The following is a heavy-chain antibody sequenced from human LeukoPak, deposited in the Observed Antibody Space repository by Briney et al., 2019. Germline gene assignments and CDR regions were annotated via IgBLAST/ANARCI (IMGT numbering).Heavy chain of an antibody. V-gene: IGHV3-23*01. Sequence: GGSLRLSCAASGFTFSIYAMSWVRQAPGKGLEWVSALTDSGGNTYYAGSVKGRFTISRDNSKNTLYLQMNSLRAEDTAIYYCAKSPLDSSITIYFDYWGQGTLVTVSS. CDR3: AKSPLDSSITIYFDY. CDR2: LTDSGGNT. CDR1: GFTFSIYA. J-gene: IGHJ4*02. D-gene: IGHD3-22*01.